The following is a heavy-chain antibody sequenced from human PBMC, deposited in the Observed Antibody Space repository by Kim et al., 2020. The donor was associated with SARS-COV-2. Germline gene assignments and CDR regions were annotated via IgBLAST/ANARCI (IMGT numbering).Heavy chain of an antibody. Sequence: ASVKVSCKASGYTFTGYYMHWVRQAPGQGLEWMGWINPNSGGTNYAQKFQGWVTMTRDTSISTAYMELSRLRSDDTAVYYCAREFYDYVWGSYRHDYFDYWDQGTLVTVSS. J-gene: IGHJ4*02. V-gene: IGHV1-2*04. CDR1: GYTFTGYY. CDR2: INPNSGGT. CDR3: AREFYDYVWGSYRHDYFDY. D-gene: IGHD3-16*02.